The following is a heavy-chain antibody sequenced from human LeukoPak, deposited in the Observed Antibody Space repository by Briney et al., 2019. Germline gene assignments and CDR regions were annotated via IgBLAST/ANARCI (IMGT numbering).Heavy chain of an antibody. CDR1: GYSISSGYY. CDR2: IYHSGST. V-gene: IGHV4-38-2*02. CDR3: ARAGWFLNYFDY. J-gene: IGHJ4*02. D-gene: IGHD6-19*01. Sequence: SETLSLTCTVSGYSISSGYYWGWIRQPPGKGLEWIGSIYHSGSTYYNPSLKSRVTISVDTSKNQFSLKLSSVTAADTAVYYCARAGWFLNYFDYWGQGTLVTVSS.